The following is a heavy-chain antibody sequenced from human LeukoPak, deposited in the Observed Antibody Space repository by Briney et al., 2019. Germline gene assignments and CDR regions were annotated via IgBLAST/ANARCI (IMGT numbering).Heavy chain of an antibody. CDR2: INPNSGGT. CDR3: ARDTSRGRSGWKGIDY. CDR1: GYTFSSYG. V-gene: IGHV1-2*02. Sequence: ASVKVSCKASGYTFSSYGITWVRQAPGQGLEWMGWINPNSGGTNYAQKFQGRVTMTRDTSISTAYMELSRLRSDDTAVYYCARDTSRGRSGWKGIDYWGQGTLVTVSS. D-gene: IGHD6-19*01. J-gene: IGHJ4*02.